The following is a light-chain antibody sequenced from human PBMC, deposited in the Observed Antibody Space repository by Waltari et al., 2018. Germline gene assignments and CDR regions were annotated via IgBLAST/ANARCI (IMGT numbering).Light chain of an antibody. V-gene: IGKV2-28*01. Sequence: DIVMTQSPLSLPVTPGEPASISCKSSQSLLHSNGYNYLDWYLQKPGQSPQLLIYLGCNRASGVPDRFSGSGSGTDFTLKISRVEAGDVGVYYCMQALQTPLTFGGGTKVEIK. CDR2: LGC. CDR3: MQALQTPLT. J-gene: IGKJ4*01. CDR1: QSLLHSNGYNY.